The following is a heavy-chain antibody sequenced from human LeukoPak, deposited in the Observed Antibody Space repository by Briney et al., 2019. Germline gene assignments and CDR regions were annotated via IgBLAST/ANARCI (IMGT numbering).Heavy chain of an antibody. CDR3: ARGLYYYDSSGYYRGYYYYYMDV. CDR1: GFTFSDYY. CDR2: ISSSGSTI. J-gene: IGHJ6*03. D-gene: IGHD3-22*01. Sequence: GGFLRLSCAASGFTFSDYYMSWIRQAPGKGLEWVSYISSSGSTIYYADSVKGRFTISRDNAKNSLYLQMNSLRAEDTAVYYCARGLYYYDSSGYYRGYYYYYMDVWGKGTTVTVSS. V-gene: IGHV3-11*04.